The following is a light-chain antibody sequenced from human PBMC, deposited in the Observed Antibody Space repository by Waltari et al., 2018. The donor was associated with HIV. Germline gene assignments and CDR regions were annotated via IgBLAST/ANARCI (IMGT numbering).Light chain of an antibody. J-gene: IGLJ1*01. CDR3: QAWDSSTYG. V-gene: IGLV3-1*01. CDR1: QLGEKY. CDR2: QDS. Sequence: SYELTQPPSVSVSPGQTATISCSGDQLGEKYVCWYQQRPGQSPVLVIYQDSKRPSGSPGRFSGSNFWNTAALTISGTQAMDEADYFCQAWDSSTYGFGPGTKVTVL.